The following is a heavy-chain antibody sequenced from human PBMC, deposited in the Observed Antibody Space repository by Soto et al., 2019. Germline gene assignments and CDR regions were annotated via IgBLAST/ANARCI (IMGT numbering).Heavy chain of an antibody. D-gene: IGHD3-10*01. V-gene: IGHV1-69*13. CDR2: IIPIFGTA. CDR1: GGTFSSYA. J-gene: IGHJ6*02. Sequence: ASVKVSCKASGGTFSSYAISWVRQAPGQRLEWMGGIIPIFGTANYAQKFQGRVTITADESTSTAYMELSSLRSEDTAVYYCARVKTEGSREIYYYGMDVWGQGTTVTVSS. CDR3: ARVKTEGSREIYYYGMDV.